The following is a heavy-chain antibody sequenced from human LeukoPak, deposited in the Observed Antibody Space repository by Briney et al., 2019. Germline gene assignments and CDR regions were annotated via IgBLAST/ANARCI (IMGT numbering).Heavy chain of an antibody. V-gene: IGHV4-59*12. CDR1: GGSISSYY. Sequence: ASETLSLTCTVSGGSISSYYWSWIRQPPGKGLEWIGYIYYSGNTNYNPSLKSRVTMSVDTSKNQFSLKLSSVTAADTAVYYCARRHRYSGSYGRIYAFDIWGQGTMVTVSS. CDR3: ARRHRYSGSYGRIYAFDI. CDR2: IYYSGNT. J-gene: IGHJ3*02. D-gene: IGHD1-26*01.